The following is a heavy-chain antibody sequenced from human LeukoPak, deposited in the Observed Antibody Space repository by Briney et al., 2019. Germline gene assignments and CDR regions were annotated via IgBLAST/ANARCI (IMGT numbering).Heavy chain of an antibody. CDR1: GFTFSSYA. J-gene: IGHJ6*02. CDR3: ARDNGYSYGYSYYYYGMDV. V-gene: IGHV3-30-3*01. CDR2: ISYDGSNK. D-gene: IGHD5-18*01. Sequence: GGSLRLSCAAYGFTFSSYAMHWVRQAPGKGLEWVEVISYDGSNKYYAESVKGRFTIYSDNSKNTLYLKMNSLRAEDTAVYDCARDNGYSYGYSYYYYGMDVWGQGTTVTVSS.